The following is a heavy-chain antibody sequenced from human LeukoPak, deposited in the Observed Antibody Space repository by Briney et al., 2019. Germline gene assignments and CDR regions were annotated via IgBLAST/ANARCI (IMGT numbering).Heavy chain of an antibody. Sequence: GASVKVSCEASGYTFTSYYMHWVRQAPGQGLEWMGIINPSGGSTSYAQKFQGRVTITADESTSTAYMELSSLRSEDTAVYYCARDLRYILQWHAFDIWGQGTMVTVSS. J-gene: IGHJ3*02. D-gene: IGHD3-9*01. CDR2: INPSGGST. CDR1: GYTFTSYY. V-gene: IGHV1-46*01. CDR3: ARDLRYILQWHAFDI.